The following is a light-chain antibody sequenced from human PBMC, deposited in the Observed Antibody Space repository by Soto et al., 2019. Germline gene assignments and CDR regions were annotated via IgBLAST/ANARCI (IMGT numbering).Light chain of an antibody. CDR2: AAS. J-gene: IGKJ2*01. Sequence: EIVLTQSPGTLSLSPGEGATLSCRASQSVTNNFLAWYQQKPGQAPRLLIYAASTRAAGVPDRFSGSGSGTEFTLTITRLEPEDFAVYYCQPYGRSPLLYTFGQGTKLGVK. CDR1: QSVTNNF. CDR3: QPYGRSPLLYT. V-gene: IGKV3-20*01.